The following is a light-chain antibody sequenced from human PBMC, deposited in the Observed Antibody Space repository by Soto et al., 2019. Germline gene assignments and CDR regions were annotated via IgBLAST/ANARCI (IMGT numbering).Light chain of an antibody. V-gene: IGKV3-15*01. CDR2: GAS. CDR3: QQYNNWAGT. Sequence: EGVMTQSPATLSVSPGERSTLSCRASQSVSTNLAWYQQKPGQAPRLLIYGASTRATGIPARFSGSGSGTEFTLTISSLQSEDFAVYYCQQYNNWAGTFGQGTKVDIK. CDR1: QSVSTN. J-gene: IGKJ1*01.